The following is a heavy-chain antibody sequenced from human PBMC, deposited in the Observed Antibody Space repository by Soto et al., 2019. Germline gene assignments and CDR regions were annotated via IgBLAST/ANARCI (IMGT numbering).Heavy chain of an antibody. CDR2: ISGSGGST. J-gene: IGHJ4*02. V-gene: IGHV3-23*01. Sequence: EVQLLESGGGLVQPGRSLRLSCAASGFTFSSYAMSWVRQAPGKGLEWVSAISGSGGSTYYAADVKGRFTISRDNSKNTLFLQMNSLRAEDTAVYYCAKFFVETAGSSGWPWTFHYCGQGTLVTVSS. D-gene: IGHD6-25*01. CDR1: GFTFSSYA. CDR3: AKFFVETAGSSGWPWTFHY.